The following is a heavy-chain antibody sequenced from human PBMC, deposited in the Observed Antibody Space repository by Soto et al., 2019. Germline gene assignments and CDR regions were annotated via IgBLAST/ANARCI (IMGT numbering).Heavy chain of an antibody. Sequence: EVQVLESGGGLVQPGGSLRLSCAASGFTFSSYAMSWVRQAPGQGLEWVSAISGSGSNPYYADSVKGRFTISRDNSKNTLDLQMNSLRAEDTGLYYCAKTASMTIRDGFDHWGQGTLVTVSS. CDR1: GFTFSSYA. V-gene: IGHV3-23*01. CDR3: AKTASMTIRDGFDH. D-gene: IGHD2-2*01. CDR2: ISGSGSNP. J-gene: IGHJ4*02.